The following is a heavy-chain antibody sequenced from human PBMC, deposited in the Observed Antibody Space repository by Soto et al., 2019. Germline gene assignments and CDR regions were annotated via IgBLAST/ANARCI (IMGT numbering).Heavy chain of an antibody. CDR1: AGSLSSGDYY. CDR3: ARGPNSGYDPC. Sequence: SETLSLTCTLSAGSLSSGDYYWSWIRQPPGKGLEWIGYIYYSGSTYYNPSLKSRVTISVDTSKNQFSLELSSVTAAATAVYYCARGPNSGYDPCWGQGTLVTVSS. CDR2: IYYSGST. D-gene: IGHD5-12*01. V-gene: IGHV4-30-4*01. J-gene: IGHJ4*02.